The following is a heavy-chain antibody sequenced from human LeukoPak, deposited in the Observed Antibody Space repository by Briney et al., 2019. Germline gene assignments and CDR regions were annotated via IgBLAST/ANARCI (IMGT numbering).Heavy chain of an antibody. CDR2: IYYSGTT. CDR1: GGSINSSSYY. V-gene: IGHV4-39*07. J-gene: IGHJ5*02. CDR3: AREPRIAPTKWFDP. D-gene: IGHD6-13*01. Sequence: PSGTLSLTCTVSGGSINSSSYYWDWIRQPPGKGLEWIGGIYYSGTTYYNPSLKSRVTISVDTSMKQFSLKLTSVTAADTAVYYCAREPRIAPTKWFDPWGQGTLVIVSS.